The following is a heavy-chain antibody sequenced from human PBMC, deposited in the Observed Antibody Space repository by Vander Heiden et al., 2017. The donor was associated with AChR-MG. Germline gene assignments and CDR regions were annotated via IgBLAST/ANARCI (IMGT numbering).Heavy chain of an antibody. CDR2: MNPNSGNT. CDR3: ARGKDIVVVVSKMGYYYGMDV. J-gene: IGHJ6*02. CDR1: GYTFTSYD. D-gene: IGHD2-15*01. V-gene: IGHV1-8*01. Sequence: QVQLVQSGAEVKKPGASVQVSCKASGYTFTSYDLHWVRQATGQGLEWMGWMNPNSGNTGYAQKFQGRVTMTRNTSISTAYMELSSLRSEDTAVYYCARGKDIVVVVSKMGYYYGMDVWGQVTTVTVSS.